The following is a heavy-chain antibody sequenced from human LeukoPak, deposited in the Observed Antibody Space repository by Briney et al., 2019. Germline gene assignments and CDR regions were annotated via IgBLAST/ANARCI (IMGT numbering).Heavy chain of an antibody. D-gene: IGHD2-2*02. Sequence: PGGSLRLSCAASGFTVSSNYMSWVRQAPGKGLEWVSVIYSGGSTYYADSVKGRITISRDNSKNTLYLQMNSLRAEDTAVYYCAREGYCSSTSCYTLGDAFDIWGQGTMVTVSS. CDR1: GFTVSSNY. V-gene: IGHV3-53*01. J-gene: IGHJ3*02. CDR2: IYSGGST. CDR3: AREGYCSSTSCYTLGDAFDI.